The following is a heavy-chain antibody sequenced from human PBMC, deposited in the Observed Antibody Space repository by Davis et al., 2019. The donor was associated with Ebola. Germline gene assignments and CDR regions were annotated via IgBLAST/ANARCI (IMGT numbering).Heavy chain of an antibody. CDR2: INSEGSTT. CDR3: AKGYDLATFDY. Sequence: HTGGSLRLSCAASGFSFSTYWMHWVRQAPGKGLVWLSHINSEGSTTRYADSVKGRFTISRDTAKNTLYLQMNSLRAEDTAVYYCAKGYDLATFDYWGQGTLVTVSS. J-gene: IGHJ4*02. V-gene: IGHV3-74*01. CDR1: GFSFSTYW. D-gene: IGHD5-12*01.